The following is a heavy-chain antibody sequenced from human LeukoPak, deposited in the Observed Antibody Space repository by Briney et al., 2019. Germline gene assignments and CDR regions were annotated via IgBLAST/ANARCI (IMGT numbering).Heavy chain of an antibody. Sequence: PGRSLRLSCAASGFTFDDYAMHWVRQAPGKGLEWVSGISWNSGSIGYADSVKGRFTISRDNAKNSLYLQMDSLRAEDMALYYCAKDFGPEGGIAADATPFDYWGQGTLVTVSS. CDR1: GFTFDDYA. J-gene: IGHJ4*02. V-gene: IGHV3-9*03. CDR3: AKDFGPEGGIAADATPFDY. D-gene: IGHD6-13*01. CDR2: ISWNSGSI.